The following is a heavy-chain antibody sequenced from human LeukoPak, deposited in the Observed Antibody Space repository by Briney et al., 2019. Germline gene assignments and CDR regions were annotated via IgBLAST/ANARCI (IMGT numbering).Heavy chain of an antibody. D-gene: IGHD1-7*01. CDR1: GFSFNDYG. Sequence: GGSLRLSCVASGFSFNDYGMDWVRQAPGKGLEGVAFIRYEGSEKYYADSVKGRFTISRGNSKNTLYLQTKSLREEDTGVYYCAKRPVIDPKSITVTKWTLDYRGQGTLVTVSS. V-gene: IGHV3-30*02. CDR3: AKRPVIDPKSITVTKWTLDY. J-gene: IGHJ4*02. CDR2: IRYEGSEK.